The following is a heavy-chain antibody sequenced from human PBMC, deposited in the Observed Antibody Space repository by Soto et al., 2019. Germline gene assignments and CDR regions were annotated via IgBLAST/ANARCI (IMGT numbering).Heavy chain of an antibody. CDR1: GGTFSIYS. J-gene: IGHJ6*01. V-gene: IGHV1-69*01. CDR2: SIPIFRTA. CDR3: ARGVQHRKASWFSDMDV. D-gene: IGHD3-10*01. Sequence: QVQLVQSGAEVKKPGSSVKVSCTASGGTFSIYSINWVRQAPGQGLEWMGGSIPIFRTAHYAQKFQGRVTITAGESTSTLYMELSSLRSEHTAVYYAARGVQHRKASWFSDMDVWGQGNTVTVSS.